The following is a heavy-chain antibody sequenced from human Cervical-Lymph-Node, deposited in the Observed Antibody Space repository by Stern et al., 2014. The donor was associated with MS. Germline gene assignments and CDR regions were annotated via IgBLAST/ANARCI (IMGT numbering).Heavy chain of an antibody. CDR3: ARYFNFWNGYYDY. CDR1: GYTFTDYG. CDR2: ISTFNGNT. Sequence: VQLVESGAEVKKPGASVRVSCKASGYTFTDYGISWVRQAPGQGLDWLWWISTFNGNTHYAQKVQGRVTMTTDTSTTTAYMELTSLRSDDTAVYFCARYFNFWNGYYDYWGQGTLVTVSS. D-gene: IGHD3-3*01. J-gene: IGHJ4*02. V-gene: IGHV1-18*01.